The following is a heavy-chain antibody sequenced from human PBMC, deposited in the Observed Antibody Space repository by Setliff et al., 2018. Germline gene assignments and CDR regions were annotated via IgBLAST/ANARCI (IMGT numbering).Heavy chain of an antibody. V-gene: IGHV3-23*01. D-gene: IGHD1-26*01. J-gene: IGHJ4*02. CDR1: GFTFSTYA. CDR3: CSGSYLFVY. CDR2: ISGSGATT. Sequence: GGSLRLSCAASGFTFSTYAMSWVRRAPGKGLEWVSGISGSGATTYYADYVKGRFTISRDNSKNTLYLQMNSLRAEDTAVYYCCSGSYLFVYWGQGSLVTVSS.